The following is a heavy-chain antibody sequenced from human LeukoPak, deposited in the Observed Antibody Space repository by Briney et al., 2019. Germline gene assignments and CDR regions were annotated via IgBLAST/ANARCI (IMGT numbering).Heavy chain of an antibody. CDR1: GFTLSSYA. CDR3: ATEGRGSSSLKI. V-gene: IGHV3-30*04. J-gene: IGHJ3*02. CDR2: ISYDGSNK. Sequence: GGSLRLSCAASGFTLSSYAMHWVRQAPGRGLEWVAVISYDGSNKYYADSVKGRFTISRDNSKNTLYLQMNSLRAEDTAVYYCATEGRGSSSLKIWGQGTMVSASS. D-gene: IGHD6-13*01.